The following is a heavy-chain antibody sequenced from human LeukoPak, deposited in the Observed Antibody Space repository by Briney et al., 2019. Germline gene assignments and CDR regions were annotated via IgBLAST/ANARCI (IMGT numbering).Heavy chain of an antibody. V-gene: IGHV4-59*01. Sequence: SETLSLTCTVSGGSISTYYWSWIRQPPGKGLEWIGYIYDSGSTNYDPSLKSRVTISRDTSKNQFSLKLTSVTTADTAVYYCARAGGVKTAALDLDYWGQGTLVTVSS. J-gene: IGHJ4*02. D-gene: IGHD6-25*01. CDR3: ARAGGVKTAALDLDY. CDR1: GGSISTYY. CDR2: IYDSGST.